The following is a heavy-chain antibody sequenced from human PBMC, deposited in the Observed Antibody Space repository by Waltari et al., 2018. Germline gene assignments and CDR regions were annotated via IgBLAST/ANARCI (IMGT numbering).Heavy chain of an antibody. J-gene: IGHJ4*02. Sequence: QVQLVQSGAEVKKPGASVKVSCKASGYTFTSYAMHWVRQAPGQRLEWMGWINAGNGNTKYSKTVRVRVTITRDTSASTAYVGRSSLGSEGTALFYFAGGGGGREDYWGQGTLVTVSS. CDR2: INAGNGNT. CDR1: GYTFTSYA. CDR3: AGGGGGREDY. V-gene: IGHV1-3*01. D-gene: IGHD1-26*01.